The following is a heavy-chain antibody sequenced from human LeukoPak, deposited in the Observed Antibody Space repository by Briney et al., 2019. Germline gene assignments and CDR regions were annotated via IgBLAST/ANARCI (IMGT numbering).Heavy chain of an antibody. D-gene: IGHD6-13*01. V-gene: IGHV3-53*01. CDR2: IYSGGST. CDR3: ARGASSWEYTTFDI. CDR1: GFTVSSNY. J-gene: IGHJ3*02. Sequence: PGGSLRLSCAASGFTVSSNYMSWVRQAPGKGLEWVSVIYSGGSTYYAASVRGRFTISRDNSKNAVFLQVNSLRAEDMAIYYCARGASSWEYTTFDIWGQGTIVTVSS.